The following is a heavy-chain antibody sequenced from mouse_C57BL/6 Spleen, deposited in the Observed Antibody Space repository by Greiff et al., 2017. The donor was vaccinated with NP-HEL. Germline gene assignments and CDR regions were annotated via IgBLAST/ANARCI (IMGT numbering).Heavy chain of an antibody. CDR2: IYPGSGST. J-gene: IGHJ3*01. Sequence: QVQLQQPGAELVKPGASVKMSCKASGYTFTSYWITWVKQRPGQGLEWIGDIYPGSGSTNYNEKFKSKATLTVDTSSSTAYMQLSSLTSEDSAVYYCARSYYGNSPFAYWGQGTLVTVSA. CDR1: GYTFTSYW. D-gene: IGHD2-10*01. CDR3: ARSYYGNSPFAY. V-gene: IGHV1-55*01.